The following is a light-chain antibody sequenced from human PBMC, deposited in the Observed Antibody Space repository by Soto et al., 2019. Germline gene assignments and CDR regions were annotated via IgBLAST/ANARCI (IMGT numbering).Light chain of an antibody. CDR1: QSVLYSSNNKNY. Sequence: LLTQSPYSLSVSLGERATINCKSSQSVLYSSNNKNYLAWYQQKPGQPPKLLIYWASTRESGVPDRFSGSGSGTDFTLTISSLQAEDVAVYYCQQYYSSPRTFGQGTKVDI. V-gene: IGKV4-1*01. CDR2: WAS. J-gene: IGKJ1*01. CDR3: QQYYSSPRT.